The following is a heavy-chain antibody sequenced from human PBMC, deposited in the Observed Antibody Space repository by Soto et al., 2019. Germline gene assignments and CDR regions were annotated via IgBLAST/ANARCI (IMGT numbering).Heavy chain of an antibody. Sequence: QVQLVESGGGVVQPGRSLRLSCAASGFTFSSYGMHWVRQAPGKGLEWVAVVLYDGRNKYYADSVKGRFTISRDNSKNPVYLQMNSLRAEDTAVYYCAKAGYYDSSGYYELDYWGQGPLVTVSS. V-gene: IGHV3-30*18. CDR2: VLYDGRNK. J-gene: IGHJ4*02. CDR3: AKAGYYDSSGYYELDY. CDR1: GFTFSSYG. D-gene: IGHD3-22*01.